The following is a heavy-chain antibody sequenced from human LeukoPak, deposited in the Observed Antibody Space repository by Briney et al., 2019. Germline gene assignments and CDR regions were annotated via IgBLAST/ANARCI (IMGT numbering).Heavy chain of an antibody. CDR2: ISSSSSYI. D-gene: IGHD4-17*01. J-gene: IGHJ4*03. CDR1: GFTFSSYS. V-gene: IGHV3-21*01. CDR3: ARDRLTTVTQRYFDY. Sequence: GGSLRLSCAASGFTFSSYSMNWVRQAPGKGLEWVSSISSSSSYIYYADSVKGRFTISRDNAKNSLYLQMNSLRAEDTAVYYCARDRLTTVTQRYFDYWGQGTLVTVSS.